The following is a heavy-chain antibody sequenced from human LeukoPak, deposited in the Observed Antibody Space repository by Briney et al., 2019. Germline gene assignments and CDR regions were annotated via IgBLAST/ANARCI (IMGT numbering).Heavy chain of an antibody. D-gene: IGHD4-11*01. CDR2: ISYDGSNK. V-gene: IGHV3-30-3*01. J-gene: IGHJ5*02. CDR1: GFTFSSYA. Sequence: GRSLRLSCAASGFTFSSYAMHWARQAPGKGLEWVAVISYDGSNKYYADSVKGRFTISRDNSKNTLYLQMNSLRAEDTAVYYCARDSYTVTTFSSWFDPWGQGTLVTVSS. CDR3: ARDSYTVTTFSSWFDP.